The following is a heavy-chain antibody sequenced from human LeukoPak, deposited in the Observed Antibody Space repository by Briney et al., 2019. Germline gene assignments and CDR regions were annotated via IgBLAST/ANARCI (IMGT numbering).Heavy chain of an antibody. D-gene: IGHD3-22*01. Sequence: GGSLRLSCAASGFTFSSYGMSWVRQAPGKALEWVSGISSGGGSTHYADYVKGRFTISRDNSKNTLYLEMSSLRAEDTAVYYCAKSGYNYDSNAYPFIDYWGQGTLVTVSS. J-gene: IGHJ4*02. V-gene: IGHV3-23*01. CDR2: ISSGGGST. CDR1: GFTFSSYG. CDR3: AKSGYNYDSNAYPFIDY.